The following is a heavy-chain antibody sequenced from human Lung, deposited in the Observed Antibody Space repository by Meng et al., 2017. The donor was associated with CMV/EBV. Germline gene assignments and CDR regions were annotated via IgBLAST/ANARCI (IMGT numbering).Heavy chain of an antibody. J-gene: IGHJ5*02. CDR2: ISTNTGTP. V-gene: IGHV7-4-1*02. CDR1: GYTFSTYT. CDR3: ARGGNFDP. Sequence: QVQLVQYGPEFKKPGASVKVSCKASGYTFSTYTINWVRQAHGRGLEWMGWISTNTGTPTYTQGFTGRFVFSLDTSVSTAYLQISSLKAEDTAVYYCARGGNFDPWGQGTLVTVSS. D-gene: IGHD2/OR15-2a*01.